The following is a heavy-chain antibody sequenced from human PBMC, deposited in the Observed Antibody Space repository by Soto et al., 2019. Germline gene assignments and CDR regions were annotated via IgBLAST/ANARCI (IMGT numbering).Heavy chain of an antibody. Sequence: QVHLLQPGAEVKKPGSSVKVSCKASGGSFGSVAFNWVRQAPGQGLEWMGGIIPIFGAPTYAQRFQCRVMISAEKSTTAVFRELTILRSEATGVYFCANMRMAVGGTAPYSYDRDVWGQGTTVSVSS. D-gene: IGHD6-19*01. CDR2: IIPIFGAP. J-gene: IGHJ6*02. V-gene: IGHV1-69*06. CDR3: ANMRMAVGGTAPYSYDRDV. CDR1: GGSFGSVA.